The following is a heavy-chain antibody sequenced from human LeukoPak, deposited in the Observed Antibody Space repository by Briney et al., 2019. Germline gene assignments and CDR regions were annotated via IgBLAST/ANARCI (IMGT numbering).Heavy chain of an antibody. J-gene: IGHJ5*02. Sequence: GASVKVSCKASGYTFTTYYMHWVRQAPGQGLEWMGIINPSGGSTSYAQKFQGRVTMTRDTSTSTVYMELSSLRSEDTAMYCCARDFKASHSGGYFWFDPWGQGTLVTVSS. CDR1: GYTFTTYY. CDR3: ARDFKASHSGGYFWFDP. D-gene: IGHD3-22*01. V-gene: IGHV1-46*01. CDR2: INPSGGST.